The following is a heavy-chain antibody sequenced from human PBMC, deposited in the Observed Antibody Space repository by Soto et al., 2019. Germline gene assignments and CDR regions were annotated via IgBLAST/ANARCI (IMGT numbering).Heavy chain of an antibody. CDR1: GGSIRSENYY. CDR3: AIDHAEQREGKNSYTGMDV. J-gene: IGHJ6*02. CDR2: ISYTGKN. D-gene: IGHD6-25*01. Sequence: QVQLQESGPGLVKASQTLSLTCTVSGGSIRSENYYWNWIRQRPGKGLEWIGYISYTGKNDYNPSLQSRVSISWHSSQNPFPLRVNSVTAADAAIYYCAIDHAEQREGKNSYTGMDVWGHGTPVTVSS. V-gene: IGHV4-31*03.